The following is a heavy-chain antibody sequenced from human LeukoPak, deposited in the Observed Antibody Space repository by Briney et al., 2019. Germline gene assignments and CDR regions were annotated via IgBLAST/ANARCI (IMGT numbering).Heavy chain of an antibody. V-gene: IGHV3-66*01. CDR1: GFTVISNY. CDR2: LYSGGTT. D-gene: IGHD1-26*01. J-gene: IGHJ4*02. Sequence: GPLSPPCAASGFTVISNYRAWARQPPGRGLEWVSLLYSGGTTYYADSVKGRFTISRDNSKNTLYLQMNSLRVEETAVYYCARTVGGTGFDYWGQGTLVAVSS. CDR3: ARTVGGTGFDY.